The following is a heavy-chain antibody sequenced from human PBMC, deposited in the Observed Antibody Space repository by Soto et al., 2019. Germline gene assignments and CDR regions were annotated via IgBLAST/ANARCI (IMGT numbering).Heavy chain of an antibody. Sequence: SETLSLTCTVSGGSISGGGYYWSWIRQHPGKGLEWIGYIYYSGSTYYNPSLKSRVTISVDTSKDQFSLKLSSVTAADTAVYYCARELRYSYYYDSSGSNWFDPWGQGTLVTVSS. D-gene: IGHD3-22*01. CDR2: IYYSGST. J-gene: IGHJ5*02. CDR3: ARELRYSYYYDSSGSNWFDP. CDR1: GGSISGGGYY. V-gene: IGHV4-31*03.